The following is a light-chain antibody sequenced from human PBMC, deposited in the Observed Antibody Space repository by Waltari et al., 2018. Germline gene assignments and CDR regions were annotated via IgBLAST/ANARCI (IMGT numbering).Light chain of an antibody. J-gene: IGKJ2*01. CDR1: QSVSSDY. CDR2: GAS. Sequence: EIVVTQSLRTRSLSPGARALPTCRPSQSVSSDYLAWYQQKPGQAPRLLIYGASNRATGIPDRFSGSGSGTDFTLTISRLEPEDFAVYYCQQYGSSPLYTFGQGTKLEIK. CDR3: QQYGSSPLYT. V-gene: IGKV3-20*01.